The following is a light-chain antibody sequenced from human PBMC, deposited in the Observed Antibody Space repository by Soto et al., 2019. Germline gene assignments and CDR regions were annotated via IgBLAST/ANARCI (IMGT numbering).Light chain of an antibody. J-gene: IGKJ4*01. Sequence: EIVFTQSPATLSLSPGERATLSCRASQTVRNNYLAWYQQKPGQAPRLLIYDASSRATGIPDRFSGGGSGTDFTLTISXLEPEDFAVYYCQQFSSYPLTFGGGTKV. CDR2: DAS. CDR1: QTVRNNY. CDR3: QQFSSYPLT. V-gene: IGKV3-20*01.